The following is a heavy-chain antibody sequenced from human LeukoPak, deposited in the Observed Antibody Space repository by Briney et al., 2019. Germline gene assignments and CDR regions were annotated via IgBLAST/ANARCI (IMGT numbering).Heavy chain of an antibody. J-gene: IGHJ4*02. V-gene: IGHV1-2*02. Sequence: GASVKVSCKASGFTFTTYAIHWVRRAPGQGLEWMGWITPGGGTNYPQKFQGRVAITWDTSITTAYMDLSRLTSDDTAVYYCARDRYGDGFAHLDYWGQGALVTVSS. CDR3: ARDRYGDGFAHLDY. D-gene: IGHD5-24*01. CDR1: GFTFTTYA. CDR2: ITPGGGT.